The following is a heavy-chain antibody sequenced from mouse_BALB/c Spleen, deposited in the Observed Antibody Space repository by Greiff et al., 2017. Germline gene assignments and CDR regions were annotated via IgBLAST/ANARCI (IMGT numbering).Heavy chain of an antibody. D-gene: IGHD2-14*01. Sequence: DVKLVESGGGLVQPGGSLKLSCAASGFTFSSYGMSWVRQTPDKRLELVATINSNGGSTYYPDSVKGRFTISRDNAKNTLYLQMSSLKSEDTAMYYCARTGYRYGAYYAMDDWGQGTSGTVSS. J-gene: IGHJ4*01. V-gene: IGHV5-6-3*01. CDR1: GFTFSSYG. CDR2: INSNGGST. CDR3: ARTGYRYGAYYAMDD.